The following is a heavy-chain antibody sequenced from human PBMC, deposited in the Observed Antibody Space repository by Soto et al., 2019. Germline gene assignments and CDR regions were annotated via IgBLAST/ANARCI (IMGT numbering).Heavy chain of an antibody. CDR1: GCSISSSSYY. V-gene: IGHV4-39*01. D-gene: IGHD6-19*01. CDR2: IYYSGST. CDR3: AIQQRGEQWLGPYTWFDP. Sequence: QLQLEESGPGVVKTAATLSLTCTVSGCSISSSSYYWGWIRHPQGQGREWSGIIYYSGSTYSNPSLKSRVTISVDTSKNHFSLKLSSVTAADTAVYYCAIQQRGEQWLGPYTWFDPWGQGTLVNGSS. J-gene: IGHJ5*02.